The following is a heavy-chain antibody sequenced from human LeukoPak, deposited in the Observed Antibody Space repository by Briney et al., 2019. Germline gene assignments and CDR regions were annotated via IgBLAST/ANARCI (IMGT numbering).Heavy chain of an antibody. CDR3: ARRNDYYGLDV. CDR1: GYSFSSYW. V-gene: IGHV5-51*01. J-gene: IGHJ6*02. Sequence: GESLKISCKGSGYSFSSYWIGWVRQMPGKGLEWMGIIFPGDSDTRYSPSFQGHVTVSADKSISTAYMQWNSLKASDTAMYFCARRNDYYGLDVWGQGTTVTVSS. D-gene: IGHD2-8*01. CDR2: IFPGDSDT.